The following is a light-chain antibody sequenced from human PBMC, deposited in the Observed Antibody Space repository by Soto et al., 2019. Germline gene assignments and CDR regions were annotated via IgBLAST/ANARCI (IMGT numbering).Light chain of an antibody. Sequence: DIVMTQSPDSLAVSLGERATINCKSSQSILYSSNNKNYLVWYQQKPGQPPKLLIYWASTRESGVPDRFSGSGSATDFILTIRSILDDDVSVYYCQQYYNTPMYTFGQGTKLEIK. J-gene: IGKJ2*01. V-gene: IGKV4-1*01. CDR1: QSILYSSNNKNY. CDR2: WAS. CDR3: QQYYNTPMYT.